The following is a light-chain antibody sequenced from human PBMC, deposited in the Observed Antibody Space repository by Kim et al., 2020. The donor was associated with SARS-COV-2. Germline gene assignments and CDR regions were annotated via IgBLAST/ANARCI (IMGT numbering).Light chain of an antibody. CDR2: DVS. J-gene: IGLJ1*01. V-gene: IGLV2-14*01. CDR1: SSDVGGYNY. CDR3: SSYTSSSTYV. Sequence: QAALTQPASVSGSPGQSITISCTGTSSDVGGYNYVSWYQQHPGKAPKLLIYDVSKRPSGVSNRFSGSKSGNTASLTISGLQAEDDADYYYSSYTSSSTYVCGTGTKVTVL.